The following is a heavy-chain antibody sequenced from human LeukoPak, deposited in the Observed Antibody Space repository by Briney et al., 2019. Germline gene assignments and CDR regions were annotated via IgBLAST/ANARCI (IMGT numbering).Heavy chain of an antibody. Sequence: PGGSLRLSCAASGFTFSSYAMHWVRQAPGKGLEWVAVISYDGSNKYYADSVKGRFTISRDNSKNTLYLQMNSLRGEDTAVYYCALGGYGRSHYYYYYMDVWGKGTTVTVSS. CDR3: ALGGYGRSHYYYYYMDV. CDR2: ISYDGSNK. V-gene: IGHV3-30-3*01. J-gene: IGHJ6*03. D-gene: IGHD6-13*01. CDR1: GFTFSSYA.